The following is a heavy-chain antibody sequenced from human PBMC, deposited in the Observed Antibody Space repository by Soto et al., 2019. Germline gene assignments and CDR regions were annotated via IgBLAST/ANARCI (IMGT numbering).Heavy chain of an antibody. CDR3: ARDRHYDILTGFDY. V-gene: IGHV3-11*01. CDR2: ISSSDSTI. D-gene: IGHD3-9*01. CDR1: GVTFSDYY. J-gene: IGHJ4*02. Sequence: GGSLRLSCAASGVTFSDYYMSWIHQAPGKGLEWVSYISSSDSTIYYADSVKGRFAISRDNAKNSLYLQMNSLRAEDTAVYYCARDRHYDILTGFDYWGQGTLVTVSS.